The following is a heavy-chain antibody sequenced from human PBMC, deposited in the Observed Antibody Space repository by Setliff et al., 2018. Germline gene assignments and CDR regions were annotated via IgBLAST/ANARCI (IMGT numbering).Heavy chain of an antibody. CDR2: IYSRGNT. CDR1: GGSIGSYY. CDR3: ARENIAAED. Sequence: SETLSLTCTVSGGSIGSYYWTWIRHSAGKGLEWIGRIYSRGNTDYNPSLKSRVTLSVDTSKNLFSLKMTSMTAADTAIYYCARENIAAEDWGQGTLVTVSS. D-gene: IGHD6-13*01. J-gene: IGHJ4*02. V-gene: IGHV4-4*07.